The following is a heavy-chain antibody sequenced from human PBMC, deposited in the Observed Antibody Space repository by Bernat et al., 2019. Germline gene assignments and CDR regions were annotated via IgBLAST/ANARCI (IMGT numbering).Heavy chain of an antibody. CDR3: ARVSRYYDSSGRVHYYYGMDV. D-gene: IGHD3-22*01. J-gene: IGHJ6*02. CDR1: GYSFPSYW. Sequence: EVQLVQSGAEVKKPGESLRISCKGSGYSFPSYWISWVRQMPGKGLEWMGRIDPSDSYTNYSPSFQGHVTISADKSISTAYLQWSSLKASDTAMYYCARVSRYYDSSGRVHYYYGMDVWGQGTTVTVSS. CDR2: IDPSDSYT. V-gene: IGHV5-10-1*01.